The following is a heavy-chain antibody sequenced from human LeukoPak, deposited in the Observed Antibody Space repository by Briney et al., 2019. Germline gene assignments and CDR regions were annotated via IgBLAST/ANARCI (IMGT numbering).Heavy chain of an antibody. V-gene: IGHV4-34*01. Sequence: PSETLSLTCAAYGGSFSGYYWSWIRQPPGKGLEWIGEINHSGSTNYNPSLKSRVTISVDTSKNQFSLKLSSVTAADTAVYYCARARLYDSSGLTFDYWGQGTLVTVSS. CDR1: GGSFSGYY. J-gene: IGHJ4*02. CDR2: INHSGST. CDR3: ARARLYDSSGLTFDY. D-gene: IGHD3-22*01.